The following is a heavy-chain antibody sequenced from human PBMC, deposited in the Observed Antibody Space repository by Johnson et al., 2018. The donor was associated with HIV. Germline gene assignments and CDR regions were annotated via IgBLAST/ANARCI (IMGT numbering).Heavy chain of an antibody. CDR2: IKQDGSEK. CDR1: GFTFSSYW. Sequence: VQLVESGGGLVQPGGSLRLSCAASGFTFSSYWMSWVRQAPGKGLEWVANIKQDGSEKYYGDSVKGRITISRYNAKNSLYLQMNSLRAKATAVYYCARERRYGNSEFEMWGQGTMVTGS. CDR3: ARERRYGNSEFEM. V-gene: IGHV3-7*01. D-gene: IGHD4-11*01. J-gene: IGHJ3*02.